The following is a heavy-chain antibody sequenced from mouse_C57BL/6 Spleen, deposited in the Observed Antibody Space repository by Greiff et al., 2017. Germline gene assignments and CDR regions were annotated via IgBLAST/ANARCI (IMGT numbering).Heavy chain of an antibody. CDR2: IYPGNSDT. CDR1: GYTFTSYW. V-gene: IGHV1-5*01. CDR3: TRDYGSSFAMDY. D-gene: IGHD1-1*01. Sequence: VQLQQSGTVLARPGASVKMSCKTSGYTFTSYWMHWVKQRPGQGLEWIGAIYPGNSDTSYNQKFKGKATLTAVTSASTAYMELSSLTNEDSAVYYCTRDYGSSFAMDYWGQGTSVTVSS. J-gene: IGHJ4*01.